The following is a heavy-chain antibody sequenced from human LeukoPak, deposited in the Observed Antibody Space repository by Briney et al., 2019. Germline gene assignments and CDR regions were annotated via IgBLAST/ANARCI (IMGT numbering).Heavy chain of an antibody. CDR3: ARGRYSSGWSLDYFDY. D-gene: IGHD6-19*01. CDR1: GYSISNSYH. J-gene: IGHJ4*02. V-gene: IGHV4-59*01. Sequence: PSETLSLTCTVSGYSISNSYHWGWIRQPPGKGLEWIGYIYYSGSTNYNPSLKSRVTISVDTSKNQFSLKLSSVTAADTAVYYCARGRYSSGWSLDYFDYWGQGTLVTVSS. CDR2: IYYSGST.